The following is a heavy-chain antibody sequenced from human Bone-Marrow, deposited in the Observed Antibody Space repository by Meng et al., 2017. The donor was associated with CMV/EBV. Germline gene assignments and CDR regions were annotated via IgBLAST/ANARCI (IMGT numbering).Heavy chain of an antibody. CDR2: IIPILGIA. J-gene: IGHJ6*02. Sequence: SVKVSCKASGDTFINYAISWVRQAPGQGLEWMGRIIPILGIANYAQKFQGRVTITADKSTSTAYMELSSLRSEDTAVYYCARGTYGMDVWGQGTTVTVSS. CDR3: ARGTYGMDV. CDR1: GDTFINYA. V-gene: IGHV1-69*04.